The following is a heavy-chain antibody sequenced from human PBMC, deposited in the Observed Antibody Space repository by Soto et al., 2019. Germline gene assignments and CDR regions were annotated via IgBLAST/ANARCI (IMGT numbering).Heavy chain of an antibody. CDR1: CYTFTSYG. V-gene: IGHV1-18*04. CDR2: ISAYNGNT. D-gene: IGHD3-22*01. Sequence: ASVKFSCKASCYTFTSYGISWVGQAPGQGLEWMGWISAYNGNTNDAQKLQGRVTMTTDTSTSTAYMELRSLRSDDTAVYYCARHDSSGHVDYWGQGTLVTVSS. CDR3: ARHDSSGHVDY. J-gene: IGHJ4*02.